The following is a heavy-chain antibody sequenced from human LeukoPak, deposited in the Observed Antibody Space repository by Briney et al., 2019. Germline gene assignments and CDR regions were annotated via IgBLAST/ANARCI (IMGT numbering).Heavy chain of an antibody. CDR2: MNPNSGRT. CDR1: GYTLTSYD. Sequence: ASVKVSCKASGYTLTSYDINWVRQATGQGLEWMGRMNPNSGRTGYAQNFQGRITITRNTSISTAYLELSSLRSDDTAVYYCTRETSSRYFDYWGQGTLVTVSS. V-gene: IGHV1-8*01. CDR3: TRETSSRYFDY. J-gene: IGHJ4*02.